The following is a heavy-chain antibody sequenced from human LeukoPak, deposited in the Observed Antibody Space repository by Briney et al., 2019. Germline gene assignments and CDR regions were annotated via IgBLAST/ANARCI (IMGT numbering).Heavy chain of an antibody. Sequence: ASVKVSCKASGYTFTGYYMHWVRQAPGQGLEWMGWINPNSGGTNYAQKFQGRVTMTRDTSISTAYMELSRLRSDDTAVYYCTSGPKSHYYYYMDVWGKGTTVTVSS. CDR1: GYTFTGYY. V-gene: IGHV1-2*02. CDR3: TSGPKSHYYYYMDV. J-gene: IGHJ6*03. CDR2: INPNSGGT.